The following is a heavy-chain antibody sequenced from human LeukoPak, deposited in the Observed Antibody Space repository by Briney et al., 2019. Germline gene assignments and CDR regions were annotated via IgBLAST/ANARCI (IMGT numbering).Heavy chain of an antibody. CDR2: IYYSGST. J-gene: IGHJ4*02. V-gene: IGHV4-59*01. CDR1: GGSISSYY. CDR3: ARRVGGDLNYFDY. Sequence: SETLSLTCTVSGGSISSYYWSWIRQPPGKGLEWIGYIYYSGSTNYNPSLKSRVTISVDTSKNQFSLKLTSVTAADTAVYYCARRVGGDLNYFDYWGQGTLVTVSS. D-gene: IGHD2-21*02.